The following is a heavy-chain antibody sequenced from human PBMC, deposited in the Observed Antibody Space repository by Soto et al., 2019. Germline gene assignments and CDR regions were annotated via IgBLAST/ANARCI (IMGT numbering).Heavy chain of an antibody. CDR1: GFTFSTDS. Sequence: PGXSRRLSCAASGFTFSTDSMNWVRQAPGKGLEWVAYVSRGSPTMHYADSVKGRFTISRDNAKNSLYLQMNSLKADDTAVYYCTRDPEALDYWGQGTLVTV. V-gene: IGHV3-48*01. CDR2: VSRGSPTM. J-gene: IGHJ4*02. CDR3: TRDPEALDY.